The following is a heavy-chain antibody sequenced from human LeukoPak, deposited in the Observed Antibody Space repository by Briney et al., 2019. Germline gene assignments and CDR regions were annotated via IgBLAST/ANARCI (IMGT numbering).Heavy chain of an antibody. V-gene: IGHV3-53*01. Sequence: GGSLRLSCAASGFTVSSNYMSWVRQAPGKGLEWVSVIYSGGSTGYADSVKGRFTISRDNAKNSLYLQMNSLRAEDTALYYCARDSGPVLRYFDCFDYWGQGTLVTVSS. D-gene: IGHD3-9*01. CDR3: ARDSGPVLRYFDCFDY. CDR1: GFTVSSNY. CDR2: IYSGGST. J-gene: IGHJ4*02.